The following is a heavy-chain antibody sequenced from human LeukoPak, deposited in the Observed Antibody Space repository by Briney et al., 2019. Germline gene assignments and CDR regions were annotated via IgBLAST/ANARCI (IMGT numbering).Heavy chain of an antibody. D-gene: IGHD5-12*01. CDR1: GGSISSGGYS. CDR3: AREGGSLRYYGMDV. Sequence: SETLSLTCAVSGGSISSGGYSWSWIRQPPGKGLEWIGYIYHSGSTYYNPSLKSRVTISVDTSKNQFSLKLSSVTAADTAVYYCAREGGSLRYYGMDVWGQGTTVTVSS. V-gene: IGHV4-30-2*05. J-gene: IGHJ6*02. CDR2: IYHSGST.